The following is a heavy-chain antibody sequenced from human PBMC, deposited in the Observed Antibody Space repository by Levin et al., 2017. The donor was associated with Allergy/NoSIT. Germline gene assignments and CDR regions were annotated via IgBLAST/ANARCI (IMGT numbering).Heavy chain of an antibody. V-gene: IGHV4-34*01. D-gene: IGHD5-12*01. CDR2: INHSGST. CDR3: ARARADSGYDCFDY. Sequence: SQTLSLTCAVYGGSFSGYYWSWIRQPPGKGLEWIGEINHSGSTNYNPSLKSRVTISVDTSKNQFSLKLSSVTAADTAVYYCARARADSGYDCFDYWGQGTLVTVSS. CDR1: GGSFSGYY. J-gene: IGHJ4*02.